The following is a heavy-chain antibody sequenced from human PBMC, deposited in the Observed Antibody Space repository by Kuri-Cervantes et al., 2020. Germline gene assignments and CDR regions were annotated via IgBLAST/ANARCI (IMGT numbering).Heavy chain of an antibody. CDR3: ARESGETDAFDI. CDR1: GFTFSDHY. CDR2: IFYSGST. Sequence: ESLKISCAASGFTFSDHYMDWVRQAPGKGLEWIGYIFYSGSTNYNPSLKSRVTISVDMSKNQFSLNLSFVTAADTAVYYCARESGETDAFDIWGQGTMVTVSS. J-gene: IGHJ3*02. V-gene: IGHV4-59*11. D-gene: IGHD7-27*01.